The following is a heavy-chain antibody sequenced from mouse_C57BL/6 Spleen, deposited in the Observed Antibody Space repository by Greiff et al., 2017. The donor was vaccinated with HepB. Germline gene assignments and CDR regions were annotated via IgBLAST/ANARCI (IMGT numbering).Heavy chain of an antibody. CDR3: ARYHYGSSHAMDC. V-gene: IGHV1-81*01. Sequence: VQLQESGAELVRPGASVKLSCKASGYTFTSYGISWVKQSTGQGLEWIGEIYPRSGNTYYNEKFKGKATLTADKSSSTAYMKLRSLTSEDSAVYFCARYHYGSSHAMDCWGQGASVTGSS. D-gene: IGHD1-1*01. CDR2: IYPRSGNT. CDR1: GYTFTSYG. J-gene: IGHJ4*01.